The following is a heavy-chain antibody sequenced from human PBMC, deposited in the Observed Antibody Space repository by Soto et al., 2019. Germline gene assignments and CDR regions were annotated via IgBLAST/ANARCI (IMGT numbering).Heavy chain of an antibody. Sequence: GGSMRLSCAASGFTFSNAWVNWVRQAPGKGLEWVGRIKSKTDGGTTDYAAPVKGRFTISRDDSKNTLYLQMNSLKTEDTAVNYFSAFYYYDSSVSPKYYYYGMDVGGQGTTVTVSS. CDR1: GFTFSNAW. CDR3: SAFYYYDSSVSPKYYYYGMDV. J-gene: IGHJ6*02. D-gene: IGHD3-22*01. V-gene: IGHV3-15*07. CDR2: IKSKTDGGTT.